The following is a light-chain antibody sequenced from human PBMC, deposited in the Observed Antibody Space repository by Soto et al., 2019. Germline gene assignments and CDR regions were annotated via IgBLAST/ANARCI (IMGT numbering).Light chain of an antibody. CDR2: EVS. CDR3: SSYTSSSTYV. Sequence: QSALTQPASVSGSPGQSITISCTGTSSDVGGYNYVSWYQHHPGKAPKLMIYEVSNRPSGVSNRFSGSKSVNTASLTISGLQAEDEADYYCSSYTSSSTYVFGTGTKLTV. CDR1: SSDVGGYNY. V-gene: IGLV2-14*01. J-gene: IGLJ1*01.